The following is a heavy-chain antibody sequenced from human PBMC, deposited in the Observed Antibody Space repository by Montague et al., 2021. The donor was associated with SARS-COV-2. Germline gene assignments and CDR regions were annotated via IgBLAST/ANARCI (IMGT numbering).Heavy chain of an antibody. CDR2: IRDSVENT. D-gene: IGHD2-21*01. J-gene: IGHJ4*02. V-gene: IGHV3-23*01. CDR1: GFTFSTYA. CDR3: VNRFPTSDYFDY. Sequence: SLRPSCAASGFTFSTYAMSWVRQTPAKGLEWLSTIRDSVENTFYADSVKGRFTISRDNSKSTLYLQMNSLRVDDTAVYYCVNRFPTSDYFDYWGQGTLVTVSS.